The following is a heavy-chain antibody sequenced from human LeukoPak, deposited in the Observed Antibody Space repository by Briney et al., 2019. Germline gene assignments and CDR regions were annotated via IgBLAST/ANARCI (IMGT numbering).Heavy chain of an antibody. CDR1: GYTFTGYY. V-gene: IGHV1-2*02. CDR3: ATDPFDH. CDR2: INPSNGDT. J-gene: IGHJ4*02. Sequence: ASVEVSCKASGYTFTGYYMHWVRQAPGQGLEWMGWINPSNGDTVYTQKFRGRVTLTADTAITTAYMELSSLRSDDTAVYYCATDPFDHWGQGTLVTVSS.